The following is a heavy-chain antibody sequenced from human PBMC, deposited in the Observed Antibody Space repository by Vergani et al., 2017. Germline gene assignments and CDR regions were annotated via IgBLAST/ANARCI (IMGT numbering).Heavy chain of an antibody. D-gene: IGHD6-13*01. J-gene: IGHJ4*02. CDR3: ATDRYLKWKQQLVPGFDY. V-gene: IGHV1-24*01. CDR1: GYTLTELS. Sequence: QVQLVQSGAEVKKPGASVKVSCKVSGYTLTELSMHWVRQAPGKGLEWMGGFDPEDGETIYAQKFQGRVTMTEDTSTDTAYMELSSLRSEDTAVYYFATDRYLKWKQQLVPGFDYWGQGTLVTVSS. CDR2: FDPEDGET.